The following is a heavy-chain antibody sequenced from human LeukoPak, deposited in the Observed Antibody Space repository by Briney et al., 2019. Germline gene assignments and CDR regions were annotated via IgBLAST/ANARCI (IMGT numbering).Heavy chain of an antibody. D-gene: IGHD3-9*01. V-gene: IGHV1-18*01. CDR3: ARDHSSYFDWLLPPALGMDV. Sequence: ASVKVSCKASGYTFTSYGISWVRQATGQGLEWMGWISAYNGNTNYAQKFQGWVTMTRDTSISTAYIELSRLRSDDTAVYYCARDHSSYFDWLLPPALGMDVWGQGTTVTVSS. CDR1: GYTFTSYG. J-gene: IGHJ6*02. CDR2: ISAYNGNT.